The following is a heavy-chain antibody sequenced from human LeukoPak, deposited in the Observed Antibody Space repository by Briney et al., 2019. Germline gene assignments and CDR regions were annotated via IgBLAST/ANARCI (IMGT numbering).Heavy chain of an antibody. CDR1: GFTFSTYA. V-gene: IGHV3-23*01. D-gene: IGHD6-13*01. CDR3: AKDKEAGTFFDY. Sequence: GGSLRLSCAASGFTFSTYAMTWVRQAPGKGLEWVSTISGSDGNTYYANSVKGRLTISRDNSKTTLYLQLNSLRADDTAVYYGAKDKEAGTFFDYWGQGALVTVSS. CDR2: ISGSDGNT. J-gene: IGHJ4*02.